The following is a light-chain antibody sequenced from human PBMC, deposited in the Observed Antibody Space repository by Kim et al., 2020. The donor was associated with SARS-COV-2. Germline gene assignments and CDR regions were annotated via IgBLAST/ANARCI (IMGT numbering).Light chain of an antibody. CDR3: SSYTSYPKGV. Sequence: QSALTQPASVSGSPGQSITISCTAPTSDVGGYNFVSWYQQHPGRAPKLIIYDVTKRPSGVSNRFSASKSGNTASLTISGLQTEDEADYYCSSYTSYPKGVFGTGTKVTVL. CDR1: TSDVGGYNF. V-gene: IGLV2-14*01. J-gene: IGLJ1*01. CDR2: DVT.